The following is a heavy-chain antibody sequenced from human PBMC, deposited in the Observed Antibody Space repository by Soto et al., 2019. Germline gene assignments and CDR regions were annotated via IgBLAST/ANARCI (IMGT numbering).Heavy chain of an antibody. D-gene: IGHD4-4*01. CDR1: GGTSSSYA. J-gene: IGHJ4*02. Sequence: QVQVVQSGAEVKKPGSSVRVSCKASGGTSSSYAITWLRQAPGQGLEWMGGIIPILVTTDYAQKFQGRVTFTADESTSTVYIELSSLTSEDTAVYYCASGGTTVNRRFDFWGQGTLGTVAS. CDR2: IIPILVTT. V-gene: IGHV1-69*01. CDR3: ASGGTTVNRRFDF.